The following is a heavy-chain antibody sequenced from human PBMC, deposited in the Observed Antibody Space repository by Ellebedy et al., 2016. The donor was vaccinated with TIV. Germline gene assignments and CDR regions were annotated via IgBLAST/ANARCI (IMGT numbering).Heavy chain of an antibody. CDR1: GGTFRTYT. J-gene: IGHJ5*02. V-gene: IGHV1-69*13. CDR3: ARGKDSGNYVGWFDP. D-gene: IGHD4-11*01. Sequence: ASVKVSCKASGGTFRTYTVTWARQAPGQGLEWVGGILPISPTPNYAQKFQDRVTITADESANIVYMELSSLSSEDTAVYYCARGKDSGNYVGWFDPWGQGTLVTVSS. CDR2: ILPISPTP.